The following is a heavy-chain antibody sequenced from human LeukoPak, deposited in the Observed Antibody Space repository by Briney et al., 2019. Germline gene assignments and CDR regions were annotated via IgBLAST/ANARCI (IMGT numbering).Heavy chain of an antibody. Sequence: GGSLRLSCAASGFTVSNNYMTWVRQAPGEGLDWVSLIYSAGGTLYADSVKGRFTISRDNSKNTLYLQMNSLRTEDTAVYYCASGSSLGQVDYWGQGTLVTVSS. V-gene: IGHV3-66*02. CDR3: ASGSSLGQVDY. J-gene: IGHJ4*02. CDR2: IYSAGGT. D-gene: IGHD1-26*01. CDR1: GFTVSNNY.